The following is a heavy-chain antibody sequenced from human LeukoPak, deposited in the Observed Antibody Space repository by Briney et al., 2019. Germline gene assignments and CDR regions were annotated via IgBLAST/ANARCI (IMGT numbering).Heavy chain of an antibody. CDR3: ARPYGSGSYYPQYFDY. CDR2: IYSGGST. D-gene: IGHD3-10*01. CDR1: GFTVSSNY. Sequence: GGSLKLSCAASGFTVSSNYMSWVRQAPGKGLEWVSVIYSGGSTYYADSVKGRFTISRDNSKNTLYLQMNSLRAEDTAVYYCARPYGSGSYYPQYFDYWGQGTLVTVSS. V-gene: IGHV3-66*04. J-gene: IGHJ4*02.